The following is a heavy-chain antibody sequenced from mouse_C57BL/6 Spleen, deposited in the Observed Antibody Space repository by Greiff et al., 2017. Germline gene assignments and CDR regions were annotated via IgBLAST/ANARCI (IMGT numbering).Heavy chain of an antibody. Sequence: QVQLQQPGAELVRPGTSVKLSCKASGYTFTSYWMHWVKQRPGQGLEWIGVIDPSDSYTNYNQKFKGKATLTVDTSYSTAYMQLSSLTSEDSAVYYCAREDDYDRYFGVWGTGTTVTVSS. CDR1: GYTFTSYW. V-gene: IGHV1-59*01. D-gene: IGHD2-4*01. CDR2: IDPSDSYT. J-gene: IGHJ1*03. CDR3: AREDDYDRYFGV.